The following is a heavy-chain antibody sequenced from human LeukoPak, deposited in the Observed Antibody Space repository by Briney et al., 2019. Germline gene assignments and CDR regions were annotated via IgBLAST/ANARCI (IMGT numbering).Heavy chain of an antibody. CDR2: ISSSSSTI. Sequence: GGSLRLSCAASGFTFSSYSMNWVRQAPGKGLEWVSYISSSSSTIYYADSVKGRFTISRDNSKNTLYLQMNSLRAEDTAVYYCAREGDYYDSSGYWNFDLWGRGTLVTVSS. CDR3: AREGDYYDSSGYWNFDL. CDR1: GFTFSSYS. D-gene: IGHD3-22*01. V-gene: IGHV3-48*01. J-gene: IGHJ2*01.